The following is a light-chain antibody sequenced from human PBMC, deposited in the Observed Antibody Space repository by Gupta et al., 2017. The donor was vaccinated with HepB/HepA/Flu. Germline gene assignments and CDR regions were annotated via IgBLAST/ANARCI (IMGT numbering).Light chain of an antibody. CDR3: QQSYSTPA. CDR1: QSISTS. J-gene: IGKJ5*01. V-gene: IGKV1-39*01. Sequence: DITVTQSPSSLSASVGDRVTFTCRASQSISTSLNWYQKKPGKAPKLLIYAASSLQSRVPSRFSGSGSGTDFTLTISNLQPEAVATYYCQQSYSTPAFGQGTRLEIK. CDR2: AAS.